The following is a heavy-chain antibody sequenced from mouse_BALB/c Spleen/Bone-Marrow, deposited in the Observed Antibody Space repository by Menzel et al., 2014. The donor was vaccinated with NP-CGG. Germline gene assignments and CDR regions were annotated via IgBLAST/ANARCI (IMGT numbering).Heavy chain of an antibody. CDR3: ARDYGSSYYAMDY. V-gene: IGHV2-9*02. CDR1: GFSLTSYG. J-gene: IGHJ4*01. CDR2: IWAGGST. Sequence: QVQLKESGPGLVAPSQSLSITCTVSGFSLTSYGLHWVRQPPGKGLEWLGVIWAGGSTNYNSALMSRLSISKDNSKSXVFLKMNSLQTDDTAMYYCARDYGSSYYAMDYWGQGTSVTVSS. D-gene: IGHD1-1*01.